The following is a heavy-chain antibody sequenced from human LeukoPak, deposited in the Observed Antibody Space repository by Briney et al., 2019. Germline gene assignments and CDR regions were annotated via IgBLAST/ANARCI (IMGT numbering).Heavy chain of an antibody. D-gene: IGHD1-26*01. CDR2: ISFNSGTI. CDR1: GFTFDDYA. V-gene: IGHV3-9*01. CDR3: AKDSGSYLGSFDY. Sequence: GRSLRLSCAASGFTFDDYAMHWVRQAPGKGLEWVSSISFNSGTIGYADSVKGRVTMSRDNAKNSLYLQMNRLRAEDTALYYCAKDSGSYLGSFDYWGQGTLVTVSS. J-gene: IGHJ4*02.